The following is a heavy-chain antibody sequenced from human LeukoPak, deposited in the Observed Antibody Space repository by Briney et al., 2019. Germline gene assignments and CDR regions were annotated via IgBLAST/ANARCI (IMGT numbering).Heavy chain of an antibody. CDR1: GFTFSSYA. CDR2: ISGSGGST. D-gene: IGHD3-22*01. Sequence: QPGGSLRLSCAASGFTFSSYAMSWVRQAPGKGLEWVSAISGSGGSTYYADSVKGRFTISRDNSKNTLYLQMNSLRAEDTAVYYCAKADYYGSSGMADYWGQGTLVTVSS. V-gene: IGHV3-23*01. J-gene: IGHJ4*02. CDR3: AKADYYGSSGMADY.